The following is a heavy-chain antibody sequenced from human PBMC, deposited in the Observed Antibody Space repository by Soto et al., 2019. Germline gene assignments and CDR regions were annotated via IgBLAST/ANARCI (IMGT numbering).Heavy chain of an antibody. Sequence: EVQLVESGGGFVQPGGSLRLSCVASGFTFSSSAMHWVRQAPGKGLEYVSVISSDGSRRYSADSVRARFTISRDNSDNTLYLRMDSLRDDDMAVYFCARTSCDFDYGDWCDYFDHWGQGALVTVS. CDR2: ISSDGSRR. CDR3: ARTSCDFDYGDWCDYFDH. J-gene: IGHJ4*02. D-gene: IGHD4-17*01. V-gene: IGHV3-64*07. CDR1: GFTFSSSA.